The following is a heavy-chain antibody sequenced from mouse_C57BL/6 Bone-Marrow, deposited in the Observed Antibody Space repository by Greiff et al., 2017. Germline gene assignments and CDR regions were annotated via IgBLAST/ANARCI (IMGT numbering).Heavy chain of an antibody. Sequence: QVQLQQPGAELVKPGASVKLSCKASGYTFTSYWMQWVKQRPGPGLEWIGEIDPSDSYTNYNQKFKGKATLTVDTSSSTAYMQLSSLTSEDSAVYYCASRSLYYYAMDYWGQGTSVTVSS. CDR2: IDPSDSYT. D-gene: IGHD6-1*01. V-gene: IGHV1-50*01. CDR3: ASRSLYYYAMDY. J-gene: IGHJ4*01. CDR1: GYTFTSYW.